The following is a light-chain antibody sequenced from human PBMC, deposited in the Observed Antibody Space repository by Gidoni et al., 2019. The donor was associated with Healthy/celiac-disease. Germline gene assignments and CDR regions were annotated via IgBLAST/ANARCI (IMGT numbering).Light chain of an antibody. CDR2: DAS. CDR1: QSVSSY. Sequence: EIVLTQSPATLSLSPGERATRSCRASQSVSSYLAWYQQNPGQAPRLLSYDASNRATGIPARFSGSGSGTDFTLTISSLEPEDFAVYYCQQRSNWPPITFGQGTRLEIK. CDR3: QQRSNWPPIT. J-gene: IGKJ5*01. V-gene: IGKV3-11*01.